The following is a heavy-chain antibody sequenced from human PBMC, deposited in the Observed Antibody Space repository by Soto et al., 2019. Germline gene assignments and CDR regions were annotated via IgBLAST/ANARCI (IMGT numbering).Heavy chain of an antibody. CDR1: GGTFSSYA. J-gene: IGHJ6*02. D-gene: IGHD1-26*01. CDR2: IIPIFGTA. V-gene: IGHV1-69*13. CDR3: AKEGPGGGRHFYYAMDV. Sequence: SVKVSCKASGGTFSSYAISWVRQAPGQGLEWMGGIIPIFGTANYAQKFQGRVTITADESTSTAYMELSSLRSEDTGVYYCAKEGPGGGRHFYYAMDVWG.